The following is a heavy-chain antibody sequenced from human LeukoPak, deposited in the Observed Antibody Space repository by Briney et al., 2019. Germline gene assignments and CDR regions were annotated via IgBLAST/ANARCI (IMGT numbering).Heavy chain of an antibody. D-gene: IGHD1-20*01. J-gene: IGHJ4*02. CDR1: GFTLSSYS. Sequence: GGSLRLSCAASGFTLSSYSMNWVRQAPGKGLEWVSSISSSSSYIYYADSVKGRFTISRDNAKNSLYLQMNSLRAEDTAVYYCARVRTITGTTPVDYWGQGTLVTVSS. CDR2: ISSSSSYI. V-gene: IGHV3-21*01. CDR3: ARVRTITGTTPVDY.